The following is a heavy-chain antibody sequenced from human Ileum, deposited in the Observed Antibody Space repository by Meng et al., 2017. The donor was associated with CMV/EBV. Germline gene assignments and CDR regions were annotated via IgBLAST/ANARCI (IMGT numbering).Heavy chain of an antibody. CDR3: AKPVKGGHCTGNNCFLLGMDV. Sequence: GGSLRLSCAASGFTSDTYVMNWVRQAPGKGPEWVSSISGSGRNTYYADAVKGRFTISRDNSKNMFYLQMNRLRGEDTAVYYCAKPVKGGHCTGNNCFLLGMDVWGQGTTVTVSS. CDR1: GFTSDTYV. D-gene: IGHD2-8*02. J-gene: IGHJ6*02. V-gene: IGHV3-23*01. CDR2: ISGSGRNT.